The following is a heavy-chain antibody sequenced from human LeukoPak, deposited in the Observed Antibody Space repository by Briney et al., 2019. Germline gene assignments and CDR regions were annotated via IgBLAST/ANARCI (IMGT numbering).Heavy chain of an antibody. V-gene: IGHV3-23*01. CDR3: AKSAYYYDSSGYYYFDY. D-gene: IGHD3-22*01. Sequence: GGSLRLSCAASGFTFSSYAMSWVRQAPGKGLEWVSAISVSGGSTYYADSVKGRFTISRDNSKNTLYLQMNSLRAEDTAVYYCAKSAYYYDSSGYYYFDYWGQGTLVTVSS. J-gene: IGHJ4*02. CDR2: ISVSGGST. CDR1: GFTFSSYA.